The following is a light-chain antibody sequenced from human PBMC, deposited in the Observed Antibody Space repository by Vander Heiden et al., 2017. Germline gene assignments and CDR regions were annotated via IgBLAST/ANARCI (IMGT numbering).Light chain of an antibody. J-gene: IGKJ1*01. CDR1: QRISSTY. Sequence: VLTQSPGSLCLPPGETATLSCRTTQRISSTYLAWYHHRPGQGPRLLIYGTFNRATGIPDRFSGSGSGRDFTLTIRGLEPEDVGVYYCQQYLSSVWTFGRGTKVQIK. V-gene: IGKV3-20*01. CDR3: QQYLSSVWT. CDR2: GTF.